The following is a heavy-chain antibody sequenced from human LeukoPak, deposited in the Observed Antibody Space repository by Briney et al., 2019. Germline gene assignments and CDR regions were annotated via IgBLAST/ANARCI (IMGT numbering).Heavy chain of an antibody. CDR3: ARVEETVTTPAIIRKYSHYYDYMDV. CDR1: GYTFSRHG. V-gene: IGHV3-48*02. Sequence: GGSLRLSCVASGYTFSRHGQKWVRPAPGKGLERVSYICRSRRTLYYADSVRGRFTISRDTAKKSLYMQMNSLRDENTAVYYCARVEETVTTPAIIRKYSHYYDYMDVWGKGTTVTASS. D-gene: IGHD4-11*01. J-gene: IGHJ6*03. CDR2: ICRSRRTL.